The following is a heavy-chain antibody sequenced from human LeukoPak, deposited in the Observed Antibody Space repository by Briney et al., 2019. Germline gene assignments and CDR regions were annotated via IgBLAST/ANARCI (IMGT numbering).Heavy chain of an antibody. CDR1: GGSISSYY. J-gene: IGHJ5*02. Sequence: SETLSLTCTVSGGSISSYYWSWIRQPPGKGLEWIGYIYYSGSTNYNPSLKSRVTISVDTSKNQFSLKLSSVTAADTVVYYCARGAVLRFLEWLPSKNWFDPWGQGTLVTVSS. CDR3: ARGAVLRFLEWLPSKNWFDP. V-gene: IGHV4-59*01. CDR2: IYYSGST. D-gene: IGHD3-3*01.